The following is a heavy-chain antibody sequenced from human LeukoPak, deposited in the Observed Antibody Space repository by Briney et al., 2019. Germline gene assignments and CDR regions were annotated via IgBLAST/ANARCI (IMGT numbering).Heavy chain of an antibody. CDR1: GFTVSANY. CDR3: VRDPWTGHDNDGFDI. J-gene: IGHJ3*02. D-gene: IGHD3-22*01. CDR2: VKPDGEEK. V-gene: IGHV3-7*01. Sequence: GGSLRLSCAASGFTVSANYMTWVRQAPGKRLEWVAKVKPDGEEKYYVDSVKGRFAISRDSAKNSLYLQMNSLTAEDTAVYYCVRDPWTGHDNDGFDIWGQGTMVTVSS.